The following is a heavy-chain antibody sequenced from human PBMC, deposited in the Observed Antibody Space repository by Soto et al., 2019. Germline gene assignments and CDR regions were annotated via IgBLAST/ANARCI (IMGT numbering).Heavy chain of an antibody. CDR2: ISYDGSNK. CDR3: ASQYYDILTGYPSVSGAFDI. V-gene: IGHV3-30-3*01. J-gene: IGHJ3*02. CDR1: GFTFSSYA. Sequence: GGSLRLSCAASGFTFSSYAMHWVRQAPGKGLEWVAVISYDGSNKYYADSVKGRFTISRDNSKNTLYLQMNSLRAEDTAVYYCASQYYDILTGYPSVSGAFDIWGQGTMVTVSS. D-gene: IGHD3-9*01.